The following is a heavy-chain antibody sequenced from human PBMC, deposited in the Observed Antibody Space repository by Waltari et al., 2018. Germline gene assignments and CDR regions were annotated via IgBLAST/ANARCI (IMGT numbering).Heavy chain of an antibody. V-gene: IGHV4-39*07. CDR1: GGSISSSSYY. Sequence: QLQLQESGPGLVKPSETLSLTCTVSGGSISSSSYYWGWIRQPPGKGLEWIGRIYYSGSTYSNPSLKSRVTISVDTAKNQFSLKLSSVTAADTAVYYWARVVRTTRGGAFDIWGQGTMVTVSS. D-gene: IGHD3-3*01. CDR3: ARVVRTTRGGAFDI. CDR2: IYYSGST. J-gene: IGHJ3*02.